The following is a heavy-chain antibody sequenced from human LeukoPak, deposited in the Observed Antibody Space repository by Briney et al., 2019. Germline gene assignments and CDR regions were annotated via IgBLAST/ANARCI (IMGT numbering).Heavy chain of an antibody. Sequence: SETLSLTCTVSGGSISSYYWSWIRQPPGKGLEWIGYIYYSGSTNYNPSLKSRVTISVDTSKNQFSLKLSSVTAADTAVYYCARVDVAYCGGDCYSYYFDYWGQGTLVTVSS. CDR2: IYYSGST. D-gene: IGHD2-21*02. V-gene: IGHV4-59*01. CDR1: GGSISSYY. CDR3: ARVDVAYCGGDCYSYYFDY. J-gene: IGHJ4*02.